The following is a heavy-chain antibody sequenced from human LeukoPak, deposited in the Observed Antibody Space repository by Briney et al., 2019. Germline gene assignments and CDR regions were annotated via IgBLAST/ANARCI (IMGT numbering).Heavy chain of an antibody. V-gene: IGHV4-59*01. CDR2: TYYSGST. J-gene: IGHJ3*02. CDR1: GGSISSYY. CDR3: ARKRLTGAEAFDI. Sequence: SETLSLTCTVSGGSISSYYWSWIRQPPGKGLEWIGYTYYSGSTNYNPSLKSRVTISVDTSKNQFSLKLSSVTAADTAVYYCARKRLTGAEAFDIWGQGAMVTVPS. D-gene: IGHD7-27*01.